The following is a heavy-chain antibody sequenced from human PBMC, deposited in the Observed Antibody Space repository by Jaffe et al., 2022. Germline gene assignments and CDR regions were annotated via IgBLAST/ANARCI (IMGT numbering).Heavy chain of an antibody. D-gene: IGHD4-17*01. V-gene: IGHV1-2*06. J-gene: IGHJ3*02. CDR3: ARVHQLRVTRAVAFDI. CDR1: GYTFTGYY. Sequence: QVQLVQSGAEVKKPGASVKVSCKASGYTFTGYYMHWVRQAPGQGLEWMGRINPNSGGTNYAQKFQGRVTMTRDTSISTAYMELSRLRSDDTAVYYCARVHQLRVTRAVAFDIWGQGTMVTVSS. CDR2: INPNSGGT.